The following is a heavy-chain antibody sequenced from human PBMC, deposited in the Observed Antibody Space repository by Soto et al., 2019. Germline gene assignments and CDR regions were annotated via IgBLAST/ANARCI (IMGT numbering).Heavy chain of an antibody. CDR3: ARDNNDFWSLYPLAFDY. CDR2: ISTSGHV. CDR1: GGSLSKYY. J-gene: IGHJ4*02. D-gene: IGHD3-3*01. Sequence: SETLSLTCSVSGGSLSKYYWSWIRQPAGKGLEWIGRISTSGHVVSKVSLRSRLTMSVDMSNNHFSLKLTSVTAADTAVYYCARDNNDFWSLYPLAFDYWGQGALVTAPQ. V-gene: IGHV4-4*07.